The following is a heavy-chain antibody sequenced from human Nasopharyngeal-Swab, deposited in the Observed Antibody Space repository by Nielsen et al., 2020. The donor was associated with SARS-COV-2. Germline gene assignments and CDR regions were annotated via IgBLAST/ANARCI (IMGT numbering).Heavy chain of an antibody. V-gene: IGHV1-69*13. Sequence: SVKVSCKASGGTFSSYAISWVRQAPGQGLEWMGGIIPIFGTANYAQKFQGRVTITADESTSTAYMELSSLRSEDTAAYYCARFQSLAAAVRSHYYYYGMDVWGQGTTVTVSS. J-gene: IGHJ6*02. CDR1: GGTFSSYA. CDR2: IIPIFGTA. D-gene: IGHD6-13*01. CDR3: ARFQSLAAAVRSHYYYYGMDV.